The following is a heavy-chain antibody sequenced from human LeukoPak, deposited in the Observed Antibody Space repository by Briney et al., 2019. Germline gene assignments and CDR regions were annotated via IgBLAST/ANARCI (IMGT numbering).Heavy chain of an antibody. CDR3: AKPLEKYTYGGNFDY. CDR2: ISSSADST. Sequence: GGSLRLSCEASGSTFSSYAMSWVRQAPGKGLAWVSVISSSADSTYYADSVKGRFTISRDNSKNTLYLQMNNLRAEDTAVYYCAKPLEKYTYGGNFDYWGQGILVTVSS. J-gene: IGHJ4*02. V-gene: IGHV3-23*01. D-gene: IGHD4-23*01. CDR1: GSTFSSYA.